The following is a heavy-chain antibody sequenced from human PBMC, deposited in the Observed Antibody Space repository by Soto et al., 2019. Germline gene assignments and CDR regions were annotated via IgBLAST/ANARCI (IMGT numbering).Heavy chain of an antibody. V-gene: IGHV4-61*01. CDR1: GDSVSGGSFY. CDR2: IYYNGNT. CDR3: VSIVSFGGEEDC. J-gene: IGHJ4*02. Sequence: QVQLQESGPGLVKPSETLSLTCTVSGDSVSGGSFYWSWIRQPPGKGLEWIGYIYYNGNTNYNPSLKGRVTMSMETSRNQFSLSLMSVTAEDTAIYYCVSIVSFGGEEDCWGPGIPVAVS. D-gene: IGHD2-21*01.